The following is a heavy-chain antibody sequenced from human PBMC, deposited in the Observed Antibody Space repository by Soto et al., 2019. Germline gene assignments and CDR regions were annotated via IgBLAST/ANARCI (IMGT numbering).Heavy chain of an antibody. D-gene: IGHD2-15*01. CDR3: ASTYCSGGSCYFDY. CDR2: IYYSGST. CDR1: GCSMSSSSYY. J-gene: IGHJ4*02. Sequence: QLQLQESGPGLVKPSETLSLTCTVSGCSMSSSSYYWGRIRQPPGKGLEWIGSIYYSGSTYYNPSLKSRVTISVDTTKNQFSLKLSSVTAADTAVYYCASTYCSGGSCYFDYWGQGTLVTVSS. V-gene: IGHV4-39*01.